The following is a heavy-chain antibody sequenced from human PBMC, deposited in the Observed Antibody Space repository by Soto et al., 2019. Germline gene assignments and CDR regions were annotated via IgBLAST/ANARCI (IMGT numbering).Heavy chain of an antibody. CDR3: ARVRRIALAPRRFDP. CDR2: IYYSGST. D-gene: IGHD6-6*01. Sequence: SETLSLTCTVSGASISGYYWSWIRQHPGKGLEWIGYIYYSGSTYYNPSLKSRLTISVDTSKNQFSLKLSSVTAADTAVYYCARVRRIALAPRRFDPWGQGTLVTVSS. J-gene: IGHJ5*02. CDR1: GASISGYY. V-gene: IGHV4-30-4*08.